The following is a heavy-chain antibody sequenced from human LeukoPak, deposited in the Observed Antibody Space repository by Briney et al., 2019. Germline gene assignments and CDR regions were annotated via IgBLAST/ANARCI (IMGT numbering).Heavy chain of an antibody. J-gene: IGHJ5*02. D-gene: IGHD4-17*01. CDR1: GYTFTSYD. CDR3: ARVTTLGGNWFDP. Sequence: EASVKVSCEASGYTFTSYDINWVRQATGQGLEWMGWMNPNSGNTGYAQKFQGRVTMTRNTSISTAYMELSSLRSEDTAVYYCARVTTLGGNWFDPWGQGTLVTVSS. V-gene: IGHV1-8*01. CDR2: MNPNSGNT.